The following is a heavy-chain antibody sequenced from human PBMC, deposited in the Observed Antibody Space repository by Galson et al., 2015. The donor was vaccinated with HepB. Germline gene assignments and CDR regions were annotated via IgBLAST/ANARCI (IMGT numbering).Heavy chain of an antibody. V-gene: IGHV3-33*01. J-gene: IGHJ4*02. D-gene: IGHD6-13*01. CDR2: R. Sequence: SLRLSCAVSGFNFSQYVMHWVRQAPDKGLQCVPFRDSVKGRFTISRDIPKNTLYLQISSLRDEDTATYYCARSPTAAAFFDFWGQGTLLTVSS. CDR1: GFNFSQYV. CDR3: ARSPTAAAFFDF.